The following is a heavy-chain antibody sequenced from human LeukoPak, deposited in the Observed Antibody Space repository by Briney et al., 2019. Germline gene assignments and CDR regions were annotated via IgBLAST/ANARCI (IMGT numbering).Heavy chain of an antibody. CDR3: ARNVYWFDP. CDR1: GGSISSYY. CDR2: IYYSGST. J-gene: IGHJ5*02. V-gene: IGHV4-59*01. Sequence: NPSETLSLTCTVSGGSISSYYWSWIRQPPGKGLEWIGYIYYSGSTNYNPSLKSRVTISVDTSKNQFSLKLSSVTAADTAVYYCARNVYWFDPWGQGTLVTVSS.